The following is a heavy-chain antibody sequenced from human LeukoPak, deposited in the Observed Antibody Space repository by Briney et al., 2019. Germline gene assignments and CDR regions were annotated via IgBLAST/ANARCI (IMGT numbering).Heavy chain of an antibody. J-gene: IGHJ5*02. V-gene: IGHV1-8*03. CDR3: ARRGHSSSWYRPTPRRGWGYWFDP. Sequence: ASVKVSCKASGYTFTSYDINWVRQATGQGLEWMGWMNPNSGNTGYAQKFQGRVTITRNTSISTAYMELSSLRSEDTAVYYCARRGHSSSWYRPTPRRGWGYWFDPWGQGTLVTVSS. CDR2: MNPNSGNT. CDR1: GYTFTSYD. D-gene: IGHD6-13*01.